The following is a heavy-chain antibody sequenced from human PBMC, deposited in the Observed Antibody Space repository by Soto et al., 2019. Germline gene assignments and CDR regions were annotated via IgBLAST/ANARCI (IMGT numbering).Heavy chain of an antibody. CDR3: ARVRICQLLLPHNAFDI. Sequence: QVQLQQWGAGLLKPSETLSLTCAVYGGSFSGYYWSWIRQPPGKGLEWIGEINHSGSTNYNPSLKRRVTISEDTSKNQLSLKLSSVPAEGKAVYYCARVRICQLLLPHNAFDIWCQGPMVTVSS. J-gene: IGHJ3*02. CDR2: INHSGST. D-gene: IGHD2-2*01. V-gene: IGHV4-34*01. CDR1: GGSFSGYY.